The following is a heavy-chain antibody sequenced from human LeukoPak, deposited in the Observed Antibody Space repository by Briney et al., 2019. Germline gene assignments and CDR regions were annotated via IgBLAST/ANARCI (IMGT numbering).Heavy chain of an antibody. CDR1: GYTFTSYG. V-gene: IGHV1-2*02. Sequence: ASVKVSCKASGYTFTSYGISWVRQAPGQGLEWMGWINPNSGGTNYAQKFQGRVTMTRDTSISTAYMELSRLRSDDTAVYYCARVVGSSSVWYYYYYMDVWGKGTTVTVSS. D-gene: IGHD6-6*01. CDR3: ARVVGSSSVWYYYYYMDV. J-gene: IGHJ6*03. CDR2: INPNSGGT.